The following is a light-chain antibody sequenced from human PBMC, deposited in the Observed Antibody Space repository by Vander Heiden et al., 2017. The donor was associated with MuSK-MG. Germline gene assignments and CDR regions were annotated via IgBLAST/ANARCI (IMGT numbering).Light chain of an antibody. CDR2: WAS. CDR3: QQDYGTQT. J-gene: IGKJ1*01. Sequence: DIVMTQSPDSLAVSLGERATINCKSSQSVLYSSNNKNYLAWYQQKPGQPPKLLIYWASTREYGVPDRFSGSGSGTDFTLTISSLQAEDVAVYYCQQDYGTQTFGQGTKVXIK. CDR1: QSVLYSSNNKNY. V-gene: IGKV4-1*01.